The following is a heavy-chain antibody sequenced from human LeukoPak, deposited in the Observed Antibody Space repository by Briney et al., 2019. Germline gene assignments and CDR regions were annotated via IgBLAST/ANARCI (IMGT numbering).Heavy chain of an antibody. D-gene: IGHD4-23*01. V-gene: IGHV3-23*01. Sequence: GGSLRLSCAASGFIFSTYAMSWVRLAPGKGLGWVSGISGSGGTTNSADSVKGRFTISRDNSKKTLYLQMDSLRAEDTAVYYCSRGHGYGGVEGYYYYHGMDVWGQGTTVTVSS. J-gene: IGHJ6*02. CDR3: SRGHGYGGVEGYYYYHGMDV. CDR2: ISGSGGTT. CDR1: GFIFSTYA.